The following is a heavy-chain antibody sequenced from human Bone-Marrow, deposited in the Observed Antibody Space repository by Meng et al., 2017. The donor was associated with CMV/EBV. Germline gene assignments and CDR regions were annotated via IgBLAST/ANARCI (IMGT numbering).Heavy chain of an antibody. CDR3: ARDSGVDRDFWFDP. CDR2: IYYSGST. V-gene: IGHV4-59*01. J-gene: IGHJ5*02. CDR1: GVSISSYY. Sequence: GSLRLSCTVSGVSISSYYWSWIRQPPGKGLECIGYIYYSGSTNYNPSLKSRVTISVDTSKNQFSLKLSSVTAADTAVYYCARDSGVDRDFWFDPWGQGTLVTVSS. D-gene: IGHD3-10*01.